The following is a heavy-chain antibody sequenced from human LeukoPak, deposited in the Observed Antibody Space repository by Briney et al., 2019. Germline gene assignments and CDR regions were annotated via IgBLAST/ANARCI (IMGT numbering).Heavy chain of an antibody. Sequence: SQTLSLACTVSGGSHSSGGYYWRWSRQHRGEGLGWYGYIYYSGSNYYNPSLKSRVTISVYTSKNQFSLKLSSVTAADTAVYYCAKDLANYYDSSGHFDYWGQGTLVTVSS. V-gene: IGHV4-31*03. CDR2: IYYSGSN. J-gene: IGHJ4*02. D-gene: IGHD3-22*01. CDR1: GGSHSSGGYY. CDR3: AKDLANYYDSSGHFDY.